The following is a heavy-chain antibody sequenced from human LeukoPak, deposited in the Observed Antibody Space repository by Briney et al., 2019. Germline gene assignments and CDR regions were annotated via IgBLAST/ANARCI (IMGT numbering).Heavy chain of an antibody. CDR2: VFYSGST. CDR3: ARYGGSGWVIDK. D-gene: IGHD6-19*01. V-gene: IGHV4-39*01. Sequence: PSETLSLTCTVSGDSISSSSFYWAWIRQPPGKGLEYIGSVFYSGSTYYNPSLRSRVTFSVDTSKNQFSLKLTSVTAADTAVYYCARYGGSGWVIDKWGQGTLVTVSS. J-gene: IGHJ4*02. CDR1: GDSISSSSFY.